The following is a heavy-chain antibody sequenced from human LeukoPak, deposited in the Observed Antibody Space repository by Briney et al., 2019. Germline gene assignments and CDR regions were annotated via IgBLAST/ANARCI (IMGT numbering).Heavy chain of an antibody. CDR3: AADRHLGATTGFGF. CDR2: IVVGSGDA. J-gene: IGHJ4*02. CDR1: GFTLVNSA. V-gene: IGHV1-58*01. Sequence: GASVKVSCKASGFTLVNSAVHWVRQARGQSLEWIGWIVVGSGDARYAQRFQERLTITRDKSTSTAYMELGSLRSEGTAVYYCAADRHLGATTGFGFWGQGTLVTVSS. D-gene: IGHD1-26*01.